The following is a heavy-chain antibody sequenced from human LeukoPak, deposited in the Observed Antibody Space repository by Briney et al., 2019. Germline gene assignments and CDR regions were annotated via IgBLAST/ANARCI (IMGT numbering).Heavy chain of an antibody. D-gene: IGHD6-19*01. CDR1: GFTFSSYA. J-gene: IGHJ5*02. Sequence: GGSLRLSCAASGFTFSSYAMHWVRQAPGKGLEWVAVISYDGSNKYYADSVKGRFTISRDNSKNTLYLQKNSLRAEDTAVYYCARDGRQWLRANWFDPWGQGTLVTVSS. CDR2: ISYDGSNK. V-gene: IGHV3-30-3*01. CDR3: ARDGRQWLRANWFDP.